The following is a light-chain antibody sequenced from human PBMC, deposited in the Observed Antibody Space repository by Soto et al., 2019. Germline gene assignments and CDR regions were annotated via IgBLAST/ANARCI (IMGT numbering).Light chain of an antibody. Sequence: QPVLTQPPSASGSPGQSVTISCTGTTSDVGAYNFVSWYQQLPGKAPKLMIYHVTKRPSGVPDRFSGSKSGNTASLTVSGLQAEDEADYYCSSYAGSTAIYVFGTGTKVTVL. CDR3: SSYAGSTAIYV. V-gene: IGLV2-8*01. J-gene: IGLJ1*01. CDR2: HVT. CDR1: TSDVGAYNF.